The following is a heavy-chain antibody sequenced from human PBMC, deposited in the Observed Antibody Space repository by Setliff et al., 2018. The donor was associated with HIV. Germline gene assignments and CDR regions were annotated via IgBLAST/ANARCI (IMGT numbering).Heavy chain of an antibody. Sequence: SESLSLTCTVSGDSMNNFSWSWVRQPPGKGLEWVGYVYYTGGANYNPSLNSRVTISIDTSKNRFSLKLSSVTAADTALYYCARMEGWNWNQYGAGAFFDCWSQGTLVTVSS. CDR1: GDSMNNFS. CDR3: ARMEGWNWNQYGAGAFFDC. D-gene: IGHD1-1*01. CDR2: VYYTGGA. V-gene: IGHV4-59*01. J-gene: IGHJ4*02.